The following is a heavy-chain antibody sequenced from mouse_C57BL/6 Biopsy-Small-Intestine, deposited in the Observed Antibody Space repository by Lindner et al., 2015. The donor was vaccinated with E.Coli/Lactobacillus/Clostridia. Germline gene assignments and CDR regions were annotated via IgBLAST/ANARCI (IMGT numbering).Heavy chain of an antibody. CDR1: GFNIKDDY. CDR2: IDPENGDT. Sequence: VQLQESGAELVRPGASVKLSCTASGFNIKDDYMHWVKQRPEQGLEWIGWIDPENGDTEYASKFQGKATITADTSSNTAYLQPSSLTSEDTAVYYCTSGALLSMDYWGQGTSVTVSS. D-gene: IGHD2-10*01. CDR3: TSGALLSMDY. J-gene: IGHJ4*01. V-gene: IGHV14-4*01.